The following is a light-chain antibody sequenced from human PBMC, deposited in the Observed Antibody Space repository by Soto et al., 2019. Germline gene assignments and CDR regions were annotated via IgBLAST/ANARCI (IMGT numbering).Light chain of an antibody. J-gene: IGKJ5*01. CDR1: QSISSY. CDR3: QQSYSTPEIT. Sequence: DIQMTQSPSSLSASVGDRVTITCRASQSISSYLNWYQQKPGKAPKLLIYAASSLQSGVPSRFSGSGSGTDFTLTISSLQPEDFATYSCQQSYSTPEITFGRGTRLEIK. V-gene: IGKV1-39*01. CDR2: AAS.